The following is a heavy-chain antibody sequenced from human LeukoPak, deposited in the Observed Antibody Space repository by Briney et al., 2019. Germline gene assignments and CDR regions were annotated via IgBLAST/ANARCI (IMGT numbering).Heavy chain of an antibody. V-gene: IGHV1-18*01. D-gene: IGHD3-10*01. J-gene: IGHJ4*02. CDR1: GYTFNIYD. CDR2: ISAYNGNT. CDR3: ARDVSSNVLLWFGDLSDLDE. Sequence: ASVKVSCKASGYTFNIYDINWVRQAPGQGLEWMGWISAYNGNTNYAQKLQGRVSMTTDTSTSTAYMELRSLRSDDTAVYYCARDVSSNVLLWFGDLSDLDEWGQGTLVTVSS.